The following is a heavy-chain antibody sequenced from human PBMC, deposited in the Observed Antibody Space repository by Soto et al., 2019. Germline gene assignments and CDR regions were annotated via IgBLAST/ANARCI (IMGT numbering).Heavy chain of an antibody. D-gene: IGHD2-8*01. CDR2: ILHDGGDL. V-gene: IGHV3-33*05. Sequence: QVQLVESGGGVVQPGRSLRLSCAASGFTFSKYGMHWVRQAPGKGLEWVAVILHDGGDLRYGDSVKGRFTISRDNSKNTLYLQINSLRVEDTAVYYCARDDDRPDNGLDMWGQGTMVTVSS. J-gene: IGHJ3*02. CDR3: ARDDDRPDNGLDM. CDR1: GFTFSKYG.